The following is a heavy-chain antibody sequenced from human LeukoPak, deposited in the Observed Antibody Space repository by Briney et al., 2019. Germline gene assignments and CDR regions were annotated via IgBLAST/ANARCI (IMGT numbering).Heavy chain of an antibody. CDR2: FSSGGSA. Sequence: PSETLSLTCIVPGGSISSSSYYWAWIPQSPGKGLEWIGTFSSGGSAYYNPSLTSRVSISKDTSDNQFSLRLYSVTAADTAVYYCARKQTGTMYDVWGQGTQVTVSS. D-gene: IGHD1-7*01. V-gene: IGHV4-39*07. CDR1: GGSISSSSYY. CDR3: ARKQTGTMYDV. J-gene: IGHJ4*02.